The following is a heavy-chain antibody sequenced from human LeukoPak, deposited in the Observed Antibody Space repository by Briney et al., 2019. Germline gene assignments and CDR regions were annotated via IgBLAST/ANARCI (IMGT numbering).Heavy chain of an antibody. CDR1: GGSVSSGSYY. Sequence: SETLSLTCTVSGGSVSSGSYYWSWIRQPPGKGLEWIVYIYYSGSTNYNPSLKSRVTISVDTSKNQFSLKLSSVTAADTAVYYCARLVAGDYWYFDLWGRGTLVTVSA. J-gene: IGHJ2*01. D-gene: IGHD6-19*01. CDR2: IYYSGST. CDR3: ARLVAGDYWYFDL. V-gene: IGHV4-61*01.